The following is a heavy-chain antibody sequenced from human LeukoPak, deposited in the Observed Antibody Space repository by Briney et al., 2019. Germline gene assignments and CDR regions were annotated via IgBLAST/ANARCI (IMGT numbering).Heavy chain of an antibody. J-gene: IGHJ4*02. CDR1: GFVVGGNY. Sequence: GGSLRLSCAASGFVVGGNYMSWVRQAPGKGLEWVSSISSSSSYMYSADSVEGRFTISRDNAKNSLYLHMNSLRVEDTAVYYCVRDRASDYWGQGTLVTVSS. CDR3: VRDRASDY. CDR2: ISSSSSYM. V-gene: IGHV3-21*01.